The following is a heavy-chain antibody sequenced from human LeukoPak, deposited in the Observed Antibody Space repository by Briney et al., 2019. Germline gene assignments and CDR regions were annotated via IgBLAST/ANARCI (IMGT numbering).Heavy chain of an antibody. Sequence: SETLSLTCTVSGGSISSSSYYWGWIRQPPGKGLEWIGSIYYSGSTYYNPSLKSRVTISVDTSKNQFSLNLSSVTAADTAVYYCARHDPRGEPARLGFFDYWGQGTLVTVSS. D-gene: IGHD6-6*01. J-gene: IGHJ4*02. CDR2: IYYSGST. CDR1: GGSISSSSYY. CDR3: ARHDPRGEPARLGFFDY. V-gene: IGHV4-39*01.